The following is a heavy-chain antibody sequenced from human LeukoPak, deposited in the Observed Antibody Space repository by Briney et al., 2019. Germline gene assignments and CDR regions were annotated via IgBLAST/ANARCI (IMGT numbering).Heavy chain of an antibody. CDR2: ISGSGGST. D-gene: IGHD3-9*01. J-gene: IGHJ3*02. V-gene: IGHV3-23*01. Sequence: LGGSLRLSCAASGFTFSSYAMSWVRQAPGKGLEWVSAISGSGGSTYYADSVKGRFTISRDNSKSTLYLQMNSLRAEDTAVYYCAKGGVLRFFDWLGAFDIGGQGKMATVS. CDR1: GFTFSSYA. CDR3: AKGGVLRFFDWLGAFDI.